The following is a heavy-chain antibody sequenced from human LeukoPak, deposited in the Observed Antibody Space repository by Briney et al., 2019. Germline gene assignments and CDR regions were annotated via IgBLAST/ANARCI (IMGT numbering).Heavy chain of an antibody. Sequence: GGSLRLSCAASGFTFSSYSMNWVRQAPGKGLEWVSSISSSSSYIYYADSVKGRFTISRDNAKNSPYLQMNSLRAEDTAVYYCARDRDYDILTGPIPPDYWGQGTLVTVSS. D-gene: IGHD3-9*01. CDR1: GFTFSSYS. V-gene: IGHV3-21*01. CDR2: ISSSSSYI. J-gene: IGHJ4*02. CDR3: ARDRDYDILTGPIPPDY.